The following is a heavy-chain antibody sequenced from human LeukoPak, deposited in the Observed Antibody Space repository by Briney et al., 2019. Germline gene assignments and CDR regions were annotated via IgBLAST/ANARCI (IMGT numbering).Heavy chain of an antibody. CDR3: AKAIVVVTGYYFDY. CDR2: ISYDGSNK. Sequence: GRSLRLSRAASGFTLRSYATHWVPRAPGKGREGVAVISYDGSNKYYADSVKCRFTISRDNSKNTLYLQMNSWRAEDTAVYYCAKAIVVVTGYYFDYWGQGTLVTVSS. CDR1: GFTLRSYA. V-gene: IGHV3-30-3*01. J-gene: IGHJ4*02. D-gene: IGHD2-21*02.